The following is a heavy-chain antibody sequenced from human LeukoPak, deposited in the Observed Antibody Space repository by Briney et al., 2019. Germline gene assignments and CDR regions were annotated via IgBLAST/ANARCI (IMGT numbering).Heavy chain of an antibody. D-gene: IGHD6-19*01. V-gene: IGHV4-39*01. J-gene: IGHJ4*02. CDR3: ARPKSSGWWPFDY. Sequence: SETLSLTCTVSGGSISSSNYYWAWIRQPPGKGLEWIGSIFYSGSTYYNPSLKSRVTISADTSKNQFSLELSSVTAADTAVYYCARPKSSGWWPFDYWGQGTLVTVSS. CDR1: GGSISSSNYY. CDR2: IFYSGST.